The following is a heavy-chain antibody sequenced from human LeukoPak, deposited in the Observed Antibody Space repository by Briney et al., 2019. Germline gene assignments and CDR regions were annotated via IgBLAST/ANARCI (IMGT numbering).Heavy chain of an antibody. CDR3: TTLQMATKFMDV. V-gene: IGHV3-15*01. CDR2: IKSKTDGGTT. D-gene: IGHD5-24*01. CDR1: GSTFSNAW. J-gene: IGHJ6*04. Sequence: GGSLRLSCAASGSTFSNAWMSWVRQAPGKGLEWVGRIKSKTDGGTTDYAAPVKGRFTISRDDSKNTVFLQMNSLKTEDTAMYYCTTLQMATKFMDVWGKGTTVTVSS.